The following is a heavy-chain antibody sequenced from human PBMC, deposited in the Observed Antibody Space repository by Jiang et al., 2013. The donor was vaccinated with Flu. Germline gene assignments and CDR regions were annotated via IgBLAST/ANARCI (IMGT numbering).Heavy chain of an antibody. D-gene: IGHD3-10*01. CDR2: IWYDGSNK. Sequence: VQLVESGGGVVQPGRSLRLSCAASGFTFSSYGMHWVRQAPGKGLEWVAVIWYDGSNKYYADSVKGRFTISRDNSKNTLYLQMNSLRAEDTAVYYCAKQSPQRHINYGSGSYYPSYLDS. CDR1: GFTFSSYG. CDR3: AKQSPQRHINYGSGSYYPSYLDS. J-gene: IGHJ5*01. V-gene: IGHV3-33*06.